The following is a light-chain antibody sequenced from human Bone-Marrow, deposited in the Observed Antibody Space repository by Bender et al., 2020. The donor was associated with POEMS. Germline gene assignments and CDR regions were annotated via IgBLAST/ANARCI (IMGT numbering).Light chain of an antibody. CDR1: SSDVGGYNY. CDR2: DVT. CDR3: CSYAGSYTYV. V-gene: IGLV2-11*01. Sequence: QSALTQPRSVSGSPGQSVTISCTGTSSDVGGYNYVSWYQQHPGKAPKLMIYDVTKRPSGVPDRFAGSKSGKTASLTISGLQAEEEADYYCCSYAGSYTYVFGTGTKVTVL. J-gene: IGLJ1*01.